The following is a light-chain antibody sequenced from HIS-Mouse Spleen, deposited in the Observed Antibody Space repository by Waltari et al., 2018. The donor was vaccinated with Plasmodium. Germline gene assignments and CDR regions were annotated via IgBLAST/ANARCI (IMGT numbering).Light chain of an antibody. V-gene: IGLV3-10*01. CDR1: ALPNKY. J-gene: IGLJ3*02. CDR2: EDS. CDR3: YSTDSSGNHRV. Sequence: SYELTQPPSVSVSPGQTARITCPGDALPNKYPYWYQQKSGQAPVLVRYEDSKRPSGIPERFSGSSSGTMATLTISGAQVEDEADYYCYSTDSSGNHRVFGGGTKLTVL.